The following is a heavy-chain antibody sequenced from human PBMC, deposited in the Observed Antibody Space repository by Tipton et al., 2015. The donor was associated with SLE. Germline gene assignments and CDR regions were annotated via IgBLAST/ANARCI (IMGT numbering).Heavy chain of an antibody. Sequence: QLVQSGGGVVQPGRSLRLSCAASGFTFSSYAMHWVRQAPGKGLEWVAVISYDGSNKYYADSVKGRFTISRDNSKNTLYLQMNSLRAEDTAVYYCARDASSRELEVYWDYWGQGTLVTVSS. D-gene: IGHD3-3*01. J-gene: IGHJ4*02. V-gene: IGHV3-30*04. CDR1: GFTFSSYA. CDR3: ARDASSRELEVYWDY. CDR2: ISYDGSNK.